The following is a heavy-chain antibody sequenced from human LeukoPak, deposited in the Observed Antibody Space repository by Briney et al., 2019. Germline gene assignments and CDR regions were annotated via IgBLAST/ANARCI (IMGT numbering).Heavy chain of an antibody. CDR3: ARDPYPKYSTGWYSNY. V-gene: IGHV1-2*02. CDR2: IYPNNGAT. Sequence: SVKVSCKASGYTFTDYYIHWLRQAPGHGPEWMGWIYPNNGATFYAQKFQGRVMMTTDASIHTTYMELTSLRSDDTAVYYCARDPYPKYSTGWYSNYWGQGTLVTVSS. J-gene: IGHJ4*02. D-gene: IGHD6-19*01. CDR1: GYTFTDYY.